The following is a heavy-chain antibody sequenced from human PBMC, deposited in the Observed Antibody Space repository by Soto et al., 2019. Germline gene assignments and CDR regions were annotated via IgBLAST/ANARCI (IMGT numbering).Heavy chain of an antibody. CDR1: GYTFSSYC. J-gene: IGHJ6*02. CDR3: ASQGGRAYGMDV. CDR2: ISAYNGNT. Sequence: GXSVKDSCKASGYTFSSYCIRWVRQAPVQGLEWMGWISAYNGNTNYAQKLQGRVTMTTDTSTSTAYTELRSLRSDDTAVYYCASQGGRAYGMDVWGQGTTVIVSS. V-gene: IGHV1-18*04. D-gene: IGHD1-26*01.